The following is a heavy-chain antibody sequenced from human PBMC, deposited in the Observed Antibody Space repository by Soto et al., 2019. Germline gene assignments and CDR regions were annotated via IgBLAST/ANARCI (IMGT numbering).Heavy chain of an antibody. V-gene: IGHV3-23*01. Sequence: GGSLRLSCAASGFAFSSYAMSWVRQAPGKGLEWVSAISGSGGRTYYADSVKGRLTISRDNSKNTLYLQMNSLRAEDSAVYYCAKGDWGSHYWGQGTLVTVSS. CDR1: GFAFSSYA. CDR3: AKGDWGSHY. CDR2: ISGSGGRT. D-gene: IGHD7-27*01. J-gene: IGHJ4*02.